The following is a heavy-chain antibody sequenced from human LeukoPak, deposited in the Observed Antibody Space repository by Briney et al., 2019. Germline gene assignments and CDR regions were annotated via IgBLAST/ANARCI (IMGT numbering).Heavy chain of an antibody. J-gene: IGHJ5*02. D-gene: IGHD3-22*01. CDR2: INHSGST. CDR3: ASSSGRLNWFDP. CDR1: GGSFSGYY. Sequence: SETLSLTCAVYGGSFSGYYWSWIRQPPGKGLEWIGEINHSGSTNYNPSLKSRVTISVDTSKNQFSLKLSSVTAADTAVYYCASSSGRLNWFDPWGQGTLVTVSS. V-gene: IGHV4-34*01.